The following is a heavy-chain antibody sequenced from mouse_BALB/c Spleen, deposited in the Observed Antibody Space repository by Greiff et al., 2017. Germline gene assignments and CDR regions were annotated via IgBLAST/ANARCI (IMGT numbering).Heavy chain of an antibody. CDR2: ISSGGGST. CDR1: GFTFSSYG. V-gene: IGHV5-12-1*01. CDR3: ARKRNYGNYWYFDV. D-gene: IGHD2-1*01. Sequence: EVQLVESGGDLVKPGGSLKLSCAASGFTFSSYGMSWVRQTPDKRLEWVAYISSGGGSTYYPDTVKGRFTISRDNAKNTLYLQMSSLKSEDTAMYYCARKRNYGNYWYFDVWGAGTTVTVSS. J-gene: IGHJ1*01.